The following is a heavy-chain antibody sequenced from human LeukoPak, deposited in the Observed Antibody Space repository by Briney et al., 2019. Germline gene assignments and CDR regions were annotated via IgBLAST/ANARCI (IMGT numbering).Heavy chain of an antibody. V-gene: IGHV3-48*03. Sequence: GGSLRLSCAASGLTFSSSEMNWVRQAPGKGLEWVSCISSGGTTVFYADSVKGRFTISRDNAKNSLYLQMNSLRAEDTAVYYCARDGLIVATTWGQGTLVTVSS. D-gene: IGHD5-12*01. J-gene: IGHJ5*02. CDR2: ISSGGTTV. CDR1: GLTFSSSE. CDR3: ARDGLIVATT.